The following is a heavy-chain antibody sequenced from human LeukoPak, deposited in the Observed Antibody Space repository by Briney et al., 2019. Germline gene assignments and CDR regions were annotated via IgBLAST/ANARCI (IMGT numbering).Heavy chain of an antibody. CDR3: ARDMDRGYSYGFFY. Sequence: GGSLRLSCAASGFTVISTYMTWVRQAPGKGLEWVSSISSSSSYIYYADSVKGRFTISRDNAKNSLYLQMNSLRAEDTAVYYCARDMDRGYSYGFFYWGQGTLVTVSS. CDR2: ISSSSSYI. J-gene: IGHJ4*02. CDR1: GFTVISTY. D-gene: IGHD5-18*01. V-gene: IGHV3-21*01.